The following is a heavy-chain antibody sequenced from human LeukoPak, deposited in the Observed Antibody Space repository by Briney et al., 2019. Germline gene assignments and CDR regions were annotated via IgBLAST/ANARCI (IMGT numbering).Heavy chain of an antibody. CDR2: IYYSGST. Sequence: SGTLSLTCAVSGGSISSSNWWSWVRQPPGKGLEWIGEIYYSGSTNYNPSLKSRVTISVDKSKNQFSLKVSSVTAADTAVYYCARGTKGFGRIYFDYWGQGTLVTVSS. D-gene: IGHD2/OR15-2a*01. V-gene: IGHV4-4*02. J-gene: IGHJ4*02. CDR3: ARGTKGFGRIYFDY. CDR1: GGSISSSNW.